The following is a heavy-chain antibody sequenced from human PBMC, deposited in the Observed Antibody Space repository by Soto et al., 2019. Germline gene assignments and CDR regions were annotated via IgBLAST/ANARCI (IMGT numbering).Heavy chain of an antibody. D-gene: IGHD3-10*01. J-gene: IGHJ6*02. V-gene: IGHV4-59*01. Sequence: SETLSLTCTVSGGSLSSYYWSWIRQPPGKGLEWIGYIYYSGSTNYNRSLKSRVTISVETSKNQFSLKLSSVTAADTAVYYCARGRMEITVVWGFIISYYYCGKKLWGQATTLTVSS. CDR1: GGSLSSYY. CDR3: ARGRMEITVVWGFIISYYYCGKKL. CDR2: IYYSGST.